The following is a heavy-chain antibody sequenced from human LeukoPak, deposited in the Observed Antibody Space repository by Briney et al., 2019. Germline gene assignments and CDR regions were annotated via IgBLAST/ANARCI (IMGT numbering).Heavy chain of an antibody. V-gene: IGHV1-2*06. J-gene: IGHJ6*03. Sequence: ASVKVSCKASGYTFTGYYMHWVRQAPGQGLEWMGRINPNSGGTNYAQKFQGRVTMTRDTSISTAYMELSSLRSEDTAVYYCARVSRTIIAARQFYYMDVWGKGTTVTVSS. CDR3: ARVSRTIIAARQFYYMDV. D-gene: IGHD6-6*01. CDR2: INPNSGGT. CDR1: GYTFTGYY.